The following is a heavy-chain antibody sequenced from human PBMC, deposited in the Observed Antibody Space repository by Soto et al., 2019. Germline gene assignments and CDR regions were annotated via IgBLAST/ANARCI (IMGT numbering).Heavy chain of an antibody. J-gene: IGHJ5*02. D-gene: IGHD2-8*01. V-gene: IGHV5-10-1*01. CDR2: IDPSDSYT. CDR3: GRNKKNADAPLDT. Sequence: PGESLKISCKGSGYSFPTYWISWVRQMPGKGLEWMGRIDPSDSYTSYRPSFQGHVTISVDKSISTAYLQLSSLQASDTAMYYWGRNKKNADAPLDTWGQETRAPVPS. CDR1: GYSFPTYW.